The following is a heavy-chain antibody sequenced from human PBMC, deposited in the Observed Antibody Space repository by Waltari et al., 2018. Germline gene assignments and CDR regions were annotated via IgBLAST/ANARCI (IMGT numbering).Heavy chain of an antibody. V-gene: IGHV4-34*01. Sequence: QVQLQQWGAGLLKPSETLSLTCAVYGGSFSGYYWSWIRQPPGKGLEWIGEINHSGSTNYNPSLKSRVTISVDTSKNQFSLKLSSVTAADTAVYYCARGRSEAFDIWGQGTMVTVSS. CDR2: INHSGST. CDR3: ARGRSEAFDI. J-gene: IGHJ3*02. CDR1: GGSFSGYY.